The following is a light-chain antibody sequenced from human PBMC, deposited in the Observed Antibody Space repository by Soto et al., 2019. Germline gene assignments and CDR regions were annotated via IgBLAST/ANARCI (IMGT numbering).Light chain of an antibody. CDR2: EVS. CDR1: SSDVGGYNY. V-gene: IGLV2-8*01. Sequence: QSVLTQPPSASGSPGQSVTISCTGTSSDVGGYNYVSWYQQHPGKAPKLMIYEVSKRPSGVPDRFSGSKSGNTASLTVSGLQAEDEADYYCAAWDDSVNGGVFGTGTKVTVL. CDR3: AAWDDSVNGGV. J-gene: IGLJ1*01.